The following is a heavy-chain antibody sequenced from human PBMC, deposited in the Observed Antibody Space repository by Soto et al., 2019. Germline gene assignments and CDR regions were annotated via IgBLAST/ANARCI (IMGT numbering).Heavy chain of an antibody. CDR3: ARDRRWLPRGPNNWLDL. Sequence: KTSETLSLTCTVSGGSINSGDYYWTWVCQPPGKGLEWIGYIYYDGNSQHNPSLKSRVTMSIDTSKNQFSLNLSSVTAADTAVYYCARDRRWLPRGPNNWLDLWGQGTQVTVSS. V-gene: IGHV4-30-4*01. CDR2: IYYDGNS. D-gene: IGHD5-12*01. J-gene: IGHJ5*02. CDR1: GGSINSGDYY.